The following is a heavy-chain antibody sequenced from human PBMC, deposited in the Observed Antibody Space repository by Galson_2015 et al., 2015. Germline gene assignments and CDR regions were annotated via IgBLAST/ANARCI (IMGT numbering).Heavy chain of an antibody. J-gene: IGHJ3*02. V-gene: IGHV1-69*13. CDR2: IIPIFGTA. Sequence: SVKVSCKASGGTFSSYAISWVRQAPGQGLEWMGGIIPIFGTANYAQKFQGRVTITADESTSTAYMELSSLRSEDTAVYYCARDRGRGYSYGAVGAFDIWGQGTMVTVSS. D-gene: IGHD5-18*01. CDR3: ARDRGRGYSYGAVGAFDI. CDR1: GGTFSSYA.